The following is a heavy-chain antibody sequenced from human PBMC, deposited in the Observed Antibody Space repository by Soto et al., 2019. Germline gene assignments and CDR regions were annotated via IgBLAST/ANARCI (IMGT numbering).Heavy chain of an antibody. V-gene: IGHV5-51*01. J-gene: IGHJ4*02. CDR2: FYSGDSDP. D-gene: IGHD3-3*01. Sequence: IGWVRQIPGKGLEWMGIFYSGDSDPRYSPSFQGQVTISADKSISTAYLQWSRLKAQATVKYYSGGQSDFCEPYLHYWGQGPLITVPP. CDR3: GGQSDFCEPYLHY.